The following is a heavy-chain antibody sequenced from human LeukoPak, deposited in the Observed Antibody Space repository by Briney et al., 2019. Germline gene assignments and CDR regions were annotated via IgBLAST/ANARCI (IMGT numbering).Heavy chain of an antibody. CDR3: ATVYGGNSLGAFDI. V-gene: IGHV1-2*02. CDR1: GYTFTGYY. CDR2: INPNSGGT. Sequence: ASVKVSCKXSGYTFTGYYMHWVRQAPGQGLEWMGWINPNSGGTNYSQKFQGRVTMTRDTSISTAYMELSRLRSDDTAVYYCATVYGGNSLGAFDIWGQGTMVTVSS. J-gene: IGHJ3*02. D-gene: IGHD4-23*01.